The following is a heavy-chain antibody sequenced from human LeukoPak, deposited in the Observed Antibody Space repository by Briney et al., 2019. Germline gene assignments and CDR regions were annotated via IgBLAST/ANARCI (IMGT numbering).Heavy chain of an antibody. CDR1: GYAFTSYD. Sequence: GASVKVSCKASGYAFTSYDINWVRQATGQGLEWMGWMNPNSGNTGYAQKFQGRVTMTRNTSISTAYMELSSLRSEDTAVYYCARGRKDFGDFVIWGQWTMVTVSS. V-gene: IGHV1-8*01. D-gene: IGHD4/OR15-4a*01. CDR3: ARGRKDFGDFVI. CDR2: MNPNSGNT. J-gene: IGHJ3*02.